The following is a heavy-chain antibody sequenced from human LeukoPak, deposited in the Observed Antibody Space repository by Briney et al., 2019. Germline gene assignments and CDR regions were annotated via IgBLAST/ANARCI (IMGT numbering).Heavy chain of an antibody. V-gene: IGHV3-21*01. CDR3: ARDQLAAAGAY. D-gene: IGHD6-13*01. J-gene: IGHJ4*02. Sequence: GGSLRLSCAASGFTFSTYSMNWVRQAPGKGLEWVSSISSTGTYIYYAHSVKGRFTISRDNAKNSLYLQMNSLRAEDTAVYYCARDQLAAAGAYWGQGTLVTVSS. CDR2: ISSTGTYI. CDR1: GFTFSTYS.